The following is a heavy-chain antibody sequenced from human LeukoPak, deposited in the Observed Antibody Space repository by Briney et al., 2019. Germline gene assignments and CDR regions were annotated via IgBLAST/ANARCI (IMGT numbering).Heavy chain of an antibody. Sequence: PGGSLRLSCADSGFTVSGNFMSWVRQAPGKGLEWVSGIHSAGKTYYADSVKGRFTISRDNSKNTLFLQMNSLTAEDTAVYYCARDISLPEVRSWFYGMDVWGQGTTVTVSS. V-gene: IGHV3-53*01. J-gene: IGHJ6*02. D-gene: IGHD3-10*01. CDR3: ARDISLPEVRSWFYGMDV. CDR2: IHSAGKT. CDR1: GFTVSGNF.